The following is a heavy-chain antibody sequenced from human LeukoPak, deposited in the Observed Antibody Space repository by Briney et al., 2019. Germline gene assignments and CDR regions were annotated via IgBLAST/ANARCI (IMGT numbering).Heavy chain of an antibody. V-gene: IGHV4-4*07. D-gene: IGHD1-26*01. Sequence: SETLSLTCTVSGGSLSSYYWSWIRQPAGKGLEWIGRIYTSGSTNYNPSLKSRVTMSVDTSKNQFSLKLSSLTAADTAVYYCARHEYSGSYYGLSWFDPWGQGTLVTVSS. CDR3: ARHEYSGSYYGLSWFDP. J-gene: IGHJ5*02. CDR1: GGSLSSYY. CDR2: IYTSGST.